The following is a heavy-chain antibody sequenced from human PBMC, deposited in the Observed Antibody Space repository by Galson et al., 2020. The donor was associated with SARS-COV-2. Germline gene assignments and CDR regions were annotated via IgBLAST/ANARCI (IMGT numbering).Heavy chain of an antibody. CDR2: ISYDGSNK. J-gene: IGHJ4*02. CDR3: AKDMVRWFEGKDY. V-gene: IGHV3-30*18. D-gene: IGHD3-16*01. Sequence: QLGESLKISCAASGFTFSSYCMHWVRQVPGKGLEWVAVISYDGSNKYYADSLKGRFTISRDNSKNTLYLQMNSLRAKDTAVYYCAKDMVRWFEGKDYWGQGTMVTVSS. CDR1: GFTFSSYC.